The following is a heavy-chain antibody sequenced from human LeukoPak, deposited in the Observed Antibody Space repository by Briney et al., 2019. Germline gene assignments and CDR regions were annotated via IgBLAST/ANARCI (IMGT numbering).Heavy chain of an antibody. Sequence: ASVKVSCKASGYTFTSYYVHWVRQAPGQGLEWMGLINPSGGSTNYAQRFQGRVTMTRDTSTSTVYMELSSLRSEDTAVYYCARDGGTGFNWFDPWGQGTLVTVSS. J-gene: IGHJ5*02. CDR3: ARDGGTGFNWFDP. CDR1: GYTFTSYY. D-gene: IGHD7-27*01. CDR2: INPSGGST. V-gene: IGHV1-46*01.